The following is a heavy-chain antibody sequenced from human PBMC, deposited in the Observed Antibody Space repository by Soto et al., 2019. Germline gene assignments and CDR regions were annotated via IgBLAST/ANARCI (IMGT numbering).Heavy chain of an antibody. Sequence: GASGKVSCKASGYTFTSYDSNWVLQATGQGLEYLGWMNPNSGSTGYVQKFQGRVTMTRNTSISTAYMELSSLRSEDTAVYYCARGVKYGDYWEWLALCGQGSLVTVSS. V-gene: IGHV1-8*01. CDR3: ARGVKYGDYWEWLAL. D-gene: IGHD4-17*01. CDR2: MNPNSGST. J-gene: IGHJ5*02. CDR1: GYTFTSYD.